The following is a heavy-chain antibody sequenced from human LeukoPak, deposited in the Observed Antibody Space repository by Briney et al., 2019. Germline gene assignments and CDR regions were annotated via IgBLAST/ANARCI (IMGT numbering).Heavy chain of an antibody. V-gene: IGHV3-23*01. Sequence: GGSLRLSCAASGFTFSSYAMSWVRQAPGKGLDWVSAISGSGGSTYYADSVKGRFTISRDNSKNTLYLQMNSLRAEDTAVYYCAKPVEYYDSSGYYFPYFDYWGQGTLVTVSS. CDR2: ISGSGGST. D-gene: IGHD3-22*01. CDR3: AKPVEYYDSSGYYFPYFDY. J-gene: IGHJ4*02. CDR1: GFTFSSYA.